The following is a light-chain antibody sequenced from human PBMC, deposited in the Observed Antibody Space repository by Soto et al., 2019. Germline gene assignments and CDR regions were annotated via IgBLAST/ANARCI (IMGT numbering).Light chain of an antibody. CDR1: QSVRSS. CDR2: DAS. V-gene: IGKV3-11*01. Sequence: VMTQSPGTLSVSPGERATLFCRASQSVRSSLAWYQQKPGQAPRLFIYDASTRATGIPARFSGSGSGTDFTLTISSLEPEDFAVYYCQQRSNWPLITFGQGTRLEI. J-gene: IGKJ5*01. CDR3: QQRSNWPLIT.